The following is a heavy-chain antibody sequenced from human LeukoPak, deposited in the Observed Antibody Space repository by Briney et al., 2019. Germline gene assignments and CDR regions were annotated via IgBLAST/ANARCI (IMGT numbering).Heavy chain of an antibody. Sequence: ASVKVSCKASGGTFSSYAISWVRQAPGKGLEWMGGIIPIFGTANYAQKFQGRVTITADESTSTAYMELSSLRAEDTAVYYCATVGCSSTGCYLTRNFFDYWGQGILVTVSS. D-gene: IGHD2-2*01. J-gene: IGHJ4*02. V-gene: IGHV1-69*13. CDR3: ATVGCSSTGCYLTRNFFDY. CDR2: IIPIFGTA. CDR1: GGTFSSYA.